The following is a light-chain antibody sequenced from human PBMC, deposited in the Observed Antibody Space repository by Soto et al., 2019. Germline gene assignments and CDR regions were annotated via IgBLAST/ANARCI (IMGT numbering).Light chain of an antibody. V-gene: IGKV3-20*01. J-gene: IGKJ2*01. Sequence: ELVWTQSPGTLSLSPGERATLSCRASQSVSSSYLAWYQQKPCQAPRLLIYGASSRATGIPDRFSGSGSGTDFTLTISRLEPEDFAVYYCQQYGSSPMYTFGQGTKVDIK. CDR1: QSVSSSY. CDR2: GAS. CDR3: QQYGSSPMYT.